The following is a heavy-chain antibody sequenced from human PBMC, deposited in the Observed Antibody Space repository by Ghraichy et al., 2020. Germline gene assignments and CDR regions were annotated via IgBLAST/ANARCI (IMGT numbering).Heavy chain of an antibody. CDR1: GFTFRDSA. Sequence: ETLSLTCAASGFTFRDSAMAWVRQAPGKGLEWVSTLSGSGNSPYYADPVKGRFTVSRDNSKNTLYLEMNSLRAEDTAVYYCAKVLSSYFGLVMDWGQGTMVTVSS. CDR2: LSGSGNSP. J-gene: IGHJ1*01. CDR3: AKVLSSYFGLVMD. D-gene: IGHD3/OR15-3a*01. V-gene: IGHV3-23*01.